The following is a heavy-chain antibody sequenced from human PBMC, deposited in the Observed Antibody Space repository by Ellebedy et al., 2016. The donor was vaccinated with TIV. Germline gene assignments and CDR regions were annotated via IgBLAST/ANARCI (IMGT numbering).Heavy chain of an antibody. J-gene: IGHJ5*02. CDR2: ISGSGGST. D-gene: IGHD2-15*01. Sequence: GESLKISCAASGFTFSSYAMSWVRQAPGKGLEWVSGISGSGGSTYHADPVKGRFTISRDKSKNTAYLQMNSLRAEDTAVYYCAKAGSSYCSGGSCYSLAWGQGTLVTVSS. CDR1: GFTFSSYA. CDR3: AKAGSSYCSGGSCYSLA. V-gene: IGHV3-23*01.